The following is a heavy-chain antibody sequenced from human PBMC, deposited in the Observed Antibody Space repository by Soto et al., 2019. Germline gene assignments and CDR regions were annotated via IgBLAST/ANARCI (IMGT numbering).Heavy chain of an antibody. Sequence: HPGGSLRLSCAASGFTFTNYPMAWVRQAPAKGLEWVSTISGSGGSTFYADSVKGRFTISRDNSKNTVYLQMNSLRVEDTAVYYCAKRPLKFEGSYFDYWGQGTLVTVSS. D-gene: IGHD3-10*01. CDR3: AKRPLKFEGSYFDY. V-gene: IGHV3-23*01. J-gene: IGHJ4*02. CDR2: ISGSGGST. CDR1: GFTFTNYP.